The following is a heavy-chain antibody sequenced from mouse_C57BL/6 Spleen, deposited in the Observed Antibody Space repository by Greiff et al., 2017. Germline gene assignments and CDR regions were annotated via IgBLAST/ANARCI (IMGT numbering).Heavy chain of an antibody. J-gene: IGHJ3*01. CDR3: ARSSYDGYSFAY. D-gene: IGHD2-3*01. CDR2: IYPKSGNT. Sequence: QVQLQQSGAALARPGASVKLTCKASGYTFTSYGISWVKQRTGQGLECIGEIYPKSGNTYYNEKFKGKATLTSYKSSSTAYMELRSLTSEYSAVYFCARSSYDGYSFAYWGQGTLVTVSA. V-gene: IGHV1-81*01. CDR1: GYTFTSYG.